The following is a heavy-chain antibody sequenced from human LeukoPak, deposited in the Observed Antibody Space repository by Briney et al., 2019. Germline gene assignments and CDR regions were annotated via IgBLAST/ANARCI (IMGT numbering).Heavy chain of an antibody. V-gene: IGHV4-59*01. CDR2: IYYSGST. CDR1: GGSISSYY. Sequence: SETLPLTCTVSGGSISSYYWSWIRQPPGKGLEWIGYIYYSGSTNYNPSLKSRVTISVDTSKNQFSLKLSSVTAADTAVYYCARVGGSWYGFDPWGQGTLVTVSS. J-gene: IGHJ5*02. CDR3: ARVGGSWYGFDP. D-gene: IGHD6-13*01.